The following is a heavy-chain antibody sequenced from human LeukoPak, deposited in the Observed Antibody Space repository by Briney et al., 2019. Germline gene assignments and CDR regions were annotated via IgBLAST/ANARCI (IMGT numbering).Heavy chain of an antibody. CDR2: IHTSGST. V-gene: IGHV4-4*07. D-gene: IGHD2-2*01. J-gene: IGHJ5*02. CDR1: GGSISSYY. Sequence: SETLSLTCTVSGGSISSYYWSWIRQPAGKGLEWIGRIHTSGSTNYNPSLKSRVTMSVDTSKNQFSLKLSSVTAADTAVYYCARTPYCSSTSCMDWFDPWGQGTLVTVSS. CDR3: ARTPYCSSTSCMDWFDP.